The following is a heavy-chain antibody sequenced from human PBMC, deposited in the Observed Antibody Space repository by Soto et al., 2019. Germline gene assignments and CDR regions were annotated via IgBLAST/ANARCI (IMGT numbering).Heavy chain of an antibody. CDR1: GGTFSSYT. V-gene: IGHV1-69*04. Sequence: QVQLVHSGAEVKKPGSSVKVSCKASGGTFSSYTISWVRQAPGQGLEWMGRIIPILGIANYAQKFQGRVTITADKSTSTAYMELSSLRSEDTAVYYCARDHGDYYGSGSYYNSDWFDPWGQGTLVTVSS. CDR3: ARDHGDYYGSGSYYNSDWFDP. D-gene: IGHD3-10*01. J-gene: IGHJ5*02. CDR2: IIPILGIA.